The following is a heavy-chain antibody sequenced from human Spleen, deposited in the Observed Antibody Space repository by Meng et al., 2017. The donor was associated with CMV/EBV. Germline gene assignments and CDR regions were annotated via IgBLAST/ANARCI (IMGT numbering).Heavy chain of an antibody. Sequence: KASGYTFTDHYIHWVRQASGQGLQWMGWINPNSGVTNYPQKFQARVTLTRDTSITTVYMELSRLRSDDTAVYYCVRGKHPPFVWFDYWAQGTPVTVSS. CDR3: VRGKHPPFVWFDY. CDR1: GYTFTDHY. V-gene: IGHV1-2*02. CDR2: INPNSGVT. D-gene: IGHD6-6*01. J-gene: IGHJ4*02.